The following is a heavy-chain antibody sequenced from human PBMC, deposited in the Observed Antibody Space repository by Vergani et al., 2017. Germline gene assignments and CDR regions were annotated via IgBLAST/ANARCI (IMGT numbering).Heavy chain of an antibody. CDR2: IYTSGST. CDR3: ARDLARLPNWFDP. J-gene: IGHJ5*02. V-gene: IGHV4-4*07. D-gene: IGHD3-16*01. Sequence: QVQLQESGPGLVKPSETLSLTCTVSGGSISSYYWSWIRQPAGKGLEWIGRIYTSGSTNENPSLKSRVTMSVDTAKNQFSLKLRSVTAADTAVYYCARDLARLPNWFDPWGQGTLVTVSS. CDR1: GGSISSYY.